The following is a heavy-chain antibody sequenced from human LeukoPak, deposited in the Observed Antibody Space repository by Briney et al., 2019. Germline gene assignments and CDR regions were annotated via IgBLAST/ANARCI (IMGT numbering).Heavy chain of an antibody. D-gene: IGHD3-3*01. CDR2: MNPNSGNT. Sequence: ASVKVSCKASGGTFSSYAISWVRQAPGQGLEWMGWMNPNSGNTGYAQKFQGRVTITRNTSISTAYMELSSLRSEDTAVYYCARRSYDFWSGYYTPYYYYYMDVWGKGTTVTVSS. J-gene: IGHJ6*03. CDR1: GGTFSSYA. V-gene: IGHV1-8*03. CDR3: ARRSYDFWSGYYTPYYYYYMDV.